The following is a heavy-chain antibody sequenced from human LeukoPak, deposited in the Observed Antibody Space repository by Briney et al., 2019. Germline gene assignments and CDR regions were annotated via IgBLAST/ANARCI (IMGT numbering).Heavy chain of an antibody. D-gene: IGHD1-26*01. V-gene: IGHV3-53*01. CDR3: VREREGSNSEH. CDR1: GFTVSNNR. CDR2: IYSDGIT. Sequence: PGGSLRLSCAASGFTVSNNRLSWVRQAPGMGLEWVSTIYSDGITYYPDSVKGRFTISRDGSKNTLYLQLNSLRTEDTAIYYCVREREGSNSEHWGQGTLVTVSS. J-gene: IGHJ1*01.